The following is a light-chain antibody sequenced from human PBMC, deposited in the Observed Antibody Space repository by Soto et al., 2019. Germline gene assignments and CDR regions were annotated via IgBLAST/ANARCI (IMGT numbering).Light chain of an antibody. CDR1: SSDVGGYNY. J-gene: IGLJ1*01. Sequence: QSVLTQPASVSGSPGQSITISCTGTSSDVGGYNYVSWYQHYPGKAPKLMIYDVSNRPSGVSNRFSGSKSGNTASLTISGLQAEDEADYYCTSYRSTSTYVFGTGTKLTVL. CDR3: TSYRSTSTYV. CDR2: DVS. V-gene: IGLV2-14*03.